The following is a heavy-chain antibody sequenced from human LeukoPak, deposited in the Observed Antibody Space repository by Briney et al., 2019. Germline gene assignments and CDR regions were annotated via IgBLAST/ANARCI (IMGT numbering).Heavy chain of an antibody. CDR2: IYYSGTM. J-gene: IGHJ4*02. Sequence: SETLSLSRIVSAGSISSSSYYWGWIRQPPGKGLEWMGCIYYSGTMYSNPSLRSRVTISVDTSKNQFALKLTSCTAADTAVYYCASNYGDYSFAFDFWGQGTLVTVSS. CDR3: ASNYGDYSFAFDF. V-gene: IGHV4-39*06. D-gene: IGHD4-17*01. CDR1: AGSISSSSYY.